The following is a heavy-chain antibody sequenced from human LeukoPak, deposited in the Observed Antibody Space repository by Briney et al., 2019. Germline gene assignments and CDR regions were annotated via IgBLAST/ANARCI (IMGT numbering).Heavy chain of an antibody. J-gene: IGHJ4*02. Sequence: PSETLSLTCTVSGGSISSYYWSWIRQPAGKGLEWNGRIYASGSTNYNPSLKSRVTMSVDTSKNQFSLKLSSVTAADTAVYYCARDLSYYGTYYFDYWGQGTLVTVSS. CDR3: ARDLSYYGTYYFDY. CDR1: GGSISSYY. CDR2: IYASGST. D-gene: IGHD2/OR15-2a*01. V-gene: IGHV4-4*07.